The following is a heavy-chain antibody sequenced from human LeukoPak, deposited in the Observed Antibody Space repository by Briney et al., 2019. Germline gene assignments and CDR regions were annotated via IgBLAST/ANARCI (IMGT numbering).Heavy chain of an antibody. Sequence: GGSLRLSCAASRFTFSSYAMHWVRQAPGKGLEWVAVISYDGSNKYYADSVKGRFTISRDNSKNTLYLQMNSLRAEDTAVYYCATGTYSSSPSCYYWGQGTLVTVSS. V-gene: IGHV3-30*04. D-gene: IGHD6-6*01. CDR3: ATGTYSSSPSCYY. CDR1: RFTFSSYA. J-gene: IGHJ4*02. CDR2: ISYDGSNK.